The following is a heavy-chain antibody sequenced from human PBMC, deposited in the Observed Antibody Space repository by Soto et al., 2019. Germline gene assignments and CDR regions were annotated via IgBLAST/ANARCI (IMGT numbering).Heavy chain of an antibody. CDR3: ARDVTTVTDFDY. D-gene: IGHD4-17*01. CDR2: ISAYNGNT. J-gene: IGHJ4*02. Sequence: QVQLVQTRAKVKKPGASVKVSCKAYGYTFTSYGISWVRQAPGQGLEWMGWISAYNGNTNYAQKLQGRVTMTTDTSTSTAYMELRSLRSDDTAVYYCARDVTTVTDFDYWGQGTLVTVSS. CDR1: GYTFTSYG. V-gene: IGHV1-18*01.